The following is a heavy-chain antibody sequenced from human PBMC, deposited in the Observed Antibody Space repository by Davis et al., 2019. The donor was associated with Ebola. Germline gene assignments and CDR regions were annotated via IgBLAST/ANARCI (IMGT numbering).Heavy chain of an antibody. CDR1: GFTFINYW. Sequence: GESLKISCAASGFTFINYWMPWVRQAPGRGLEWVSRSNSDGSTTGYGDSVKGRFTISRDNARNTLYLQMNSLRAEDTAVYYCSREVRGGFSPMDLWGTGTTVTVSS. CDR3: SREVRGGFSPMDL. D-gene: IGHD5-18*01. CDR2: SNSDGSTT. V-gene: IGHV3-74*01. J-gene: IGHJ6*04.